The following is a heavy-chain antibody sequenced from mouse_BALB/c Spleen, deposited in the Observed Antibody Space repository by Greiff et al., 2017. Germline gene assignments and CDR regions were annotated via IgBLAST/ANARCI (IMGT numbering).Heavy chain of an antibody. CDR1: GYTFTDYW. V-gene: IGHV1-69*01. D-gene: IGHD2-3*01. CDR2: IDTSDSYT. Sequence: QVQLQQPGAELVMPGASVKMSCKASGYTFTDYWMHWVKQRPGQGLEWIGAIDTSDSYTSYNQKFKGKATLTVDESSSTAYMQLSSLTSEDSAVYYCARGGYYYFDYWGQGTTLTVSS. J-gene: IGHJ2*01. CDR3: ARGGYYYFDY.